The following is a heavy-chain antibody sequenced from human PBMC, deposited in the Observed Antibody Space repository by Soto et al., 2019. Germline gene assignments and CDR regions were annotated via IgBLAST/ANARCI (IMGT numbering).Heavy chain of an antibody. D-gene: IGHD2-2*01. CDR3: ARDLPAAPRN. Sequence: GGSLRLSCAASGFTFSSYSMNWVRQAPGKGLEWVSYISSSSSTIYYADSVKGRFTISRDNAKNSLYLQMNSLRAEDTAVYYCARDLPAAPRNWGQGTLVTVSS. CDR1: GFTFSSYS. V-gene: IGHV3-48*01. J-gene: IGHJ4*02. CDR2: ISSSSSTI.